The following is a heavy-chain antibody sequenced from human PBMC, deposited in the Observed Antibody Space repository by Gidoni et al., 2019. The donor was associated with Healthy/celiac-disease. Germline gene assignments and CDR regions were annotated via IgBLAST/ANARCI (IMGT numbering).Heavy chain of an antibody. CDR3: ARGRGRYSRCWYGADAFDI. D-gene: IGHD6-13*01. J-gene: IGHJ3*02. CDR2: FLPILGMA. Sequence: QVQLVPSGAEVKKHGSSVKVSCTTSGGTFSSYDISWVRQAPGQGLEWMGRFLPILGMANYAQKFQGRVKSTADKSTSTAYMELSSLRSEDTAVYYCARGRGRYSRCWYGADAFDIWGQGTMVTVSS. V-gene: IGHV1-69*04. CDR1: GGTFSSYD.